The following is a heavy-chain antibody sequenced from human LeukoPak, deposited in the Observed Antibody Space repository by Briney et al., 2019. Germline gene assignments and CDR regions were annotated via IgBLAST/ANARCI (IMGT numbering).Heavy chain of an antibody. CDR3: ARDPTYYYDSSGYREGYNFDY. Sequence: SVEVSCKASGGTFSSYAISWVRQAPGQGLEWMGGIIPNFGTANYAQKFQGRVTITTDESTSTAYMELSSLRSEDTAVYYCARDPTYYYDSSGYREGYNFDYWGQGTLVTVSS. V-gene: IGHV1-69*05. CDR2: IIPNFGTA. D-gene: IGHD3-22*01. CDR1: GGTFSSYA. J-gene: IGHJ4*02.